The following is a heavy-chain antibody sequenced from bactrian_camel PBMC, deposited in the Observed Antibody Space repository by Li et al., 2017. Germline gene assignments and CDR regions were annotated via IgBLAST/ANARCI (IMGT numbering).Heavy chain of an antibody. V-gene: IGHV3S40*01. CDR1: GYTSKSAF. D-gene: IGHD6*01. CDR3: AADSPEYDGSWYSSCPNPSFGI. CDR2: LYVRGDET. J-gene: IGHJ4*01. Sequence: VQLVESGGGSVQAGGSLTLSCSASGYTSKSAFMGWFRQAPGQEREVVAHLYVRGDETFYAVAVRGRFTISQDNAKNTVYLQINNLQVDDTAVYYCAADSPEYDGSWYSSCPNPSFGIWGQGTQVTVS.